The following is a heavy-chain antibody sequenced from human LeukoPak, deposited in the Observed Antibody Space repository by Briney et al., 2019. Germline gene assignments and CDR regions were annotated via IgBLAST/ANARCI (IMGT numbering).Heavy chain of an antibody. D-gene: IGHD3-22*01. CDR3: ARDATYYYDSSGYYPIDY. CDR2: INWNGGST. Sequence: GGSLRLSSAASGFTFDDYGMSWVRHAPGKGLEWVSGINWNGGSTGYADSVKGRFTISRDNAKNSLYLQMNSLRAEDTALYYCARDATYYYDSSGYYPIDYWGQGTLVTVSS. J-gene: IGHJ4*02. V-gene: IGHV3-20*04. CDR1: GFTFDDYG.